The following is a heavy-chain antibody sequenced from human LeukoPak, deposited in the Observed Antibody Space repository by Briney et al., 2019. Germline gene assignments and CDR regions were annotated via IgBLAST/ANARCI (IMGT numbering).Heavy chain of an antibody. V-gene: IGHV3-30*04. J-gene: IGHJ4*02. CDR2: ISYDGSNK. D-gene: IGHD3-22*01. Sequence: TGGSLRPSCAASGFTFSSYAMHWVRQAPGKGLEWVAVISYDGSNKYYADSVKGRFTISRDNSKNTLYLQMNSLRAEDTAVYYCAREGVGTMIVVVGLDYWGQGTLVTVSS. CDR3: AREGVGTMIVVVGLDY. CDR1: GFTFSSYA.